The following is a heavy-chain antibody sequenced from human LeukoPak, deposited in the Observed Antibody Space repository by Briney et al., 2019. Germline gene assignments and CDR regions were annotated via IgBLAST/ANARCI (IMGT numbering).Heavy chain of an antibody. CDR3: AKKSGNPSGWFDP. V-gene: IGHV3-23*01. CDR2: ISGSGGGT. D-gene: IGHD1-1*01. Sequence: PGGSLRLSCAASGFTFSSYAMTSVRQAPGKGLEWVSTISGSGGGTYYADSVKGRFTISRDNSKNTLYLQMNSLRAEDTAVYYCAKKSGNPSGWFDPWGQGTLVTVSS. J-gene: IGHJ5*02. CDR1: GFTFSSYA.